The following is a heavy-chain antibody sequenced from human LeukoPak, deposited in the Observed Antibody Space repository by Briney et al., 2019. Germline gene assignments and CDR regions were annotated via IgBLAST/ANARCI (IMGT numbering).Heavy chain of an antibody. J-gene: IGHJ4*02. CDR1: GDSISSANYY. CDR2: IYFSGST. Sequence: SETLSLTCTVSGDSISSANYYWGWVRQPPGKGLEWIGSIYFSGSTYYNPSLKSRVTISVETSKVQFSLKLSSVTAADTAVYYCAASTVGYDSSATFDYWGQGTLVTVSS. V-gene: IGHV4-39*07. CDR3: AASTVGYDSSATFDY. D-gene: IGHD3-22*01.